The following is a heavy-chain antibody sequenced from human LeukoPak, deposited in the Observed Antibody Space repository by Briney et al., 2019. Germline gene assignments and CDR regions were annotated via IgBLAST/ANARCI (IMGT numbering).Heavy chain of an antibody. CDR3: ARGQGTTVTTGIDY. CDR1: GRSISCYY. CDR2: IYYSGST. J-gene: IGHJ4*02. Sequence: SETLSLTCTVSGRSISCYYWSWIRQPPGKGLEWVGYIYYSGSTNYNHSLKSRVTISVDTSKNQFSLKLNYVTAADTAVYYCARGQGTTVTTGIDYWGQGTLVTVSS. D-gene: IGHD4-17*01. V-gene: IGHV4-59*01.